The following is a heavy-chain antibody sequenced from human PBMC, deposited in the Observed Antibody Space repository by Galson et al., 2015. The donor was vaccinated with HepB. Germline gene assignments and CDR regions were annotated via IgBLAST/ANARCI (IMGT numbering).Heavy chain of an antibody. J-gene: IGHJ4*02. Sequence: SLRLSCAASGFTFSSYAMSWVRQAPGKGLEWVSAISGSGGSTYYADSVKGRFTISRDNSKNTLYLQMNSLRAEDTAVYYCAKDRLRFLEWLCPFDYWGQGTLVTVSS. D-gene: IGHD3-3*01. CDR3: AKDRLRFLEWLCPFDY. V-gene: IGHV3-23*01. CDR1: GFTFSSYA. CDR2: ISGSGGST.